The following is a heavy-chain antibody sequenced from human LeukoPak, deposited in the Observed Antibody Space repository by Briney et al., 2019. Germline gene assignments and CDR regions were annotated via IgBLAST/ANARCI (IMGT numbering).Heavy chain of an antibody. CDR1: GGSISTYY. CDR2: IYYNEST. J-gene: IGHJ4*02. CDR3: ARGRWLVNY. D-gene: IGHD6-19*01. V-gene: IGHV4-59*01. Sequence: SETLSLTCTVSGGSISTYYWSWIRQPVGKGLEWIGYIYYNESTNYNPCVKSRVTISADTSKNQFSLKLRSVTAADTAVYYCARGRWLVNYWGQGTLVTVSS.